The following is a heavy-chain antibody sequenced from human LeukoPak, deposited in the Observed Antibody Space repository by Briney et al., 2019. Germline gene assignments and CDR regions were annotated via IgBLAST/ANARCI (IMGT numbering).Heavy chain of an antibody. CDR3: ASNMAANYHYFYGIDV. V-gene: IGHV3-11*01. CDR1: GSSFSDYY. CDR2: ISSSTTST. Sequence: GGSLRLSCAASGSSFSDYYMAWIRQAPGKGLEWVAFISSSTTSTYYADSVKGRFTVSRDNAKNSLSLQMSSLGVEDTGVYYCASNMAANYHYFYGIDVWGQGTTVTVSS. J-gene: IGHJ6*02. D-gene: IGHD6-6*01.